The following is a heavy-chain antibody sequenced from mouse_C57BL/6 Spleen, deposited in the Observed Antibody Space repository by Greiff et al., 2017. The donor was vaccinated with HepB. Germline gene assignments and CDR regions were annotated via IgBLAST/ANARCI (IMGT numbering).Heavy chain of an antibody. CDR1: GFTFSDYY. J-gene: IGHJ4*01. D-gene: IGHD1-1*01. CDR3: ARRGGSNYAMDY. Sequence: EVHLVESGGGLVQPGGSLKLSCAASGFTFSDYYMYWVRQTPEKRLEWVAYISNGGGSTYYPDTVKGRFTISRDNAKNTLYLQMSRLKSEDTAMYYCARRGGSNYAMDYWGQGTSVTVSS. CDR2: ISNGGGST. V-gene: IGHV5-12*01.